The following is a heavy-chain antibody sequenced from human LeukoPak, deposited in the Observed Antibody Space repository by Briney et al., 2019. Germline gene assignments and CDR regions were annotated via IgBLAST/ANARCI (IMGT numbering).Heavy chain of an antibody. CDR2: ISYDGSNK. CDR1: GFTFSSYA. V-gene: IGHV3-30-3*01. Sequence: PGGSLRLSCAASGFTFSSYAMHWVRQAPGKGLEWVAVISYDGSNKYYADSVKGRFTISRDNSKNTLYLQMNSLRAEDTAVYYCAREDETLGQFDPWGQGTLVTVSS. CDR3: AREDETLGQFDP. J-gene: IGHJ5*02. D-gene: IGHD3-16*01.